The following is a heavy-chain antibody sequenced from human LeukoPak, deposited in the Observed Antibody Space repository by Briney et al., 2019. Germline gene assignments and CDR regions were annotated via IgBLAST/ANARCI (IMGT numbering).Heavy chain of an antibody. CDR3: ARGAGAQRVDWFDP. V-gene: IGHV3-23*01. Sequence: GGSMRLSCAASGFTFSNYAVTWVRQAPGKGLEWVSTIIDDGRTYYTDSVEGRFTVSRDDSKDTLYLQMNRLRAEDTAVYYCARGAGAQRVDWFDPWGQGTLVTVSS. CDR2: IIDDGRT. CDR1: GFTFSNYA. J-gene: IGHJ5*02. D-gene: IGHD3-3*01.